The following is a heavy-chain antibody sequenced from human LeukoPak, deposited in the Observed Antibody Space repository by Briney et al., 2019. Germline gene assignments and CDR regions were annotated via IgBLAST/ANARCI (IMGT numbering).Heavy chain of an antibody. D-gene: IGHD3-10*01. CDR3: AKNVRRFGELKDNWFDP. J-gene: IGHJ5*02. CDR2: IRYDGSNK. V-gene: IGHV3-30*02. CDR1: EFTFSSYG. Sequence: GGSLRLSCAASEFTFSSYGMHWVRQAPGKGLEWVAFIRYDGSNKYYADSVKGRFTISRDNSKNTLYLQMNSLRAEDTAVYYRAKNVRRFGELKDNWFDPWGQGTLVTVSS.